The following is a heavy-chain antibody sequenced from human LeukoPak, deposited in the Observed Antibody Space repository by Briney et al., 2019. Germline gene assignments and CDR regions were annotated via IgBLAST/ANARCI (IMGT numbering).Heavy chain of an antibody. V-gene: IGHV4-59*02. J-gene: IGHJ6*04. D-gene: IGHD1-20*01. CDR1: GDSVSNYY. CDR3: ARSGAAYNWNDPLYMDV. CDR2: IFYTGTI. Sequence: SETLSLTCTVSGDSVSNYYWSWIRQPPGKGLEWIGYIFYTGTIKYNLSLKSRVTISADTSKNQVSLRLSSVTPGDTAIYYCARSGAAYNWNDPLYMDVWGKGTTVTVSS.